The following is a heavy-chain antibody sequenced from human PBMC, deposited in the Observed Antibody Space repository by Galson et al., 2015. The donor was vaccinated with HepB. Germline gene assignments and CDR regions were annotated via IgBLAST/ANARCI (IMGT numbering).Heavy chain of an antibody. CDR1: GLTFDDYA. Sequence: SLRLSCAASGLTFDDYAMHWVRQAPGKGLEWVSSINWNSGRIGYADSVKGRFTISRDNAKNSLYLQMNSLRPEDTALYYCTAVRSGVVADYFQYWGQGTLVTVSS. D-gene: IGHD3-10*01. CDR2: INWNSGRI. V-gene: IGHV3-9*01. CDR3: TAVRSGVVADYFQY. J-gene: IGHJ1*01.